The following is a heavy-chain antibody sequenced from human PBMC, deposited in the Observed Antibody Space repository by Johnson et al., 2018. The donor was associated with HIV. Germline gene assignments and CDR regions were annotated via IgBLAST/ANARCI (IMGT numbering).Heavy chain of an antibody. CDR3: ARDRGGGSYPDGFDI. V-gene: IGHV3-30*04. D-gene: IGHD1-26*01. CDR2: ISYDGSNK. Sequence: QVLLVESGGGVVQPGRSLRLSCAASGFTFSSYAMHWVRQDPGKGLELVAVISYDGSNKYFADSEKGRFTISRDNSKNTLYLQMNSLGAEDTAGYYCARDRGGGSYPDGFDIWCQGTMVTVSS. CDR1: GFTFSSYA. J-gene: IGHJ3*02.